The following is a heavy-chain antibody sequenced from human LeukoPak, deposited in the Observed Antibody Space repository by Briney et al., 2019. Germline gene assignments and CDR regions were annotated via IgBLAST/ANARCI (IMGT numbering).Heavy chain of an antibody. CDR1: GYTFSNYD. V-gene: IGHV1-8*01. J-gene: IGHJ3*02. D-gene: IGHD3-3*01. Sequence: GASVKVSCKASGYTFSNYDINWVRRATGQGLEWMGWMNPSSGNTGYAQKFQGRVTMTWSTSTTTAYMELSSLRSEDTAMYYCTRAWSGGSDAFDIWGQGTMVTVSS. CDR3: TRAWSGGSDAFDI. CDR2: MNPSSGNT.